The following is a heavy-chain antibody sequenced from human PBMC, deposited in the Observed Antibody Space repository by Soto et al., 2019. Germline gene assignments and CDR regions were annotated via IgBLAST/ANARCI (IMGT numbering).Heavy chain of an antibody. CDR3: AIDYYDSSGYYY. Sequence: GSLRLSCAASGFTFSSYGMHWVRQAPGKGLEWVAVISYDGSNKYYADSVKGRFTISRDNSKNTLYLQMNSLRAEDTAVYYCAIDYYDSSGYYYWGQGTLVTVSS. V-gene: IGHV3-30*03. D-gene: IGHD3-22*01. CDR2: ISYDGSNK. J-gene: IGHJ4*02. CDR1: GFTFSSYG.